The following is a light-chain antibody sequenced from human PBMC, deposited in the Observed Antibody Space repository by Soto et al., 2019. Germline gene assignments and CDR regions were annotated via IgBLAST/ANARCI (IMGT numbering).Light chain of an antibody. V-gene: IGLV1-44*01. CDR1: SSNIGSKT. Sequence: QSVVTQAPSAAGTPGQRVTISCSGSSSNIGSKTVNWYQQLPGMAPKLLIFNNHQRPSGVPDRFSGSKSGTSASLAISGLQSEDEAHYYCAAWDDSLNACVFGTGTKVTVL. CDR3: AAWDDSLNACV. CDR2: NNH. J-gene: IGLJ1*01.